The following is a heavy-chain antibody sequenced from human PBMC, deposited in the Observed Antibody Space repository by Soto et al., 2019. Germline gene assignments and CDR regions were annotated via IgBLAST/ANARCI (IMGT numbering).Heavy chain of an antibody. CDR3: AKMSDNSEHGGLLNL. CDR2: ISDNGDST. CDR1: GFAFNNYA. V-gene: IGHV3-23*01. Sequence: QSGGSLRLSCAASGFAFNNYAMTWVRQAPGKGLEWVSAISDNGDSTFYADSVKGRFTISRDNSKNTLDLQMNSLRVDDTAVYYCAKMSDNSEHGGLLNLCGQGTLGTLS. D-gene: IGHD1-20*01. J-gene: IGHJ1*01.